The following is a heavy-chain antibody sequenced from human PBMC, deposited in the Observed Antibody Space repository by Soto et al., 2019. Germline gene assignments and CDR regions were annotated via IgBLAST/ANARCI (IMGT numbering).Heavy chain of an antibody. Sequence: SETLSLTCTVSGGSVNSGSYYWTWIRQSPGRGLEWIGYVYYSGTTNYNPSLKSRVTISVDTSKNQFSLKLSSVTAADTAVYYCARGYCTSTSCHFYFDYWGQGPLVTVSS. CDR3: ARGYCTSTSCHFYFDY. J-gene: IGHJ4*02. D-gene: IGHD2-2*01. CDR1: GGSVNSGSYY. V-gene: IGHV4-61*01. CDR2: VYYSGTT.